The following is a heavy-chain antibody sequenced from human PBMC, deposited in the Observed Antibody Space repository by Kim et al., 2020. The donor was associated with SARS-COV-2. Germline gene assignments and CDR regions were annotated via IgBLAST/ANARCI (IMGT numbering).Heavy chain of an antibody. D-gene: IGHD3-3*01. J-gene: IGHJ6*02. V-gene: IGHV3-73*01. Sequence: SVKGRFTISRDDSKNTAYLQMNSLKTEDTAVYYCTRLKGITIFGPYGMDVWGQGTTVTVSS. CDR3: TRLKGITIFGPYGMDV.